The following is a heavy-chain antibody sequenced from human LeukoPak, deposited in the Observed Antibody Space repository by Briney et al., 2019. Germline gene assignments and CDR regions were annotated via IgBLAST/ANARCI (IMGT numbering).Heavy chain of an antibody. V-gene: IGHV3-64*04. Sequence: GGSLRLSCSASGFTFSSYAMHWVRQAPGKGLEYVSAISSNGGSTYYADSVKGRFTISRDNSKNTLYLQMNSLRAEDTAVYYCAKGCSTRNFDYWGQGTLVTVSS. CDR3: AKGCSTRNFDY. CDR2: ISSNGGST. J-gene: IGHJ4*02. D-gene: IGHD2-2*01. CDR1: GFTFSSYA.